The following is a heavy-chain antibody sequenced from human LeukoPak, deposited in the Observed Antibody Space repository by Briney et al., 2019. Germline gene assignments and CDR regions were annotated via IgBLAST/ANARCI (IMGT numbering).Heavy chain of an antibody. J-gene: IGHJ2*01. D-gene: IGHD5-24*01. CDR3: ARDGDMATHECSYFDL. V-gene: IGHV1-18*01. CDR1: VYTFTIYG. Sequence: ASVTVSFTCSVYTFTIYGFSWERQAPGQGLEWRGWIGAYNGNTNYAQKLQDRVTMTTDTVTSTAYMELRSLRSDDTAVYYCARDGDMATHECSYFDLWGRGTLVTVSS. CDR2: IGAYNGNT.